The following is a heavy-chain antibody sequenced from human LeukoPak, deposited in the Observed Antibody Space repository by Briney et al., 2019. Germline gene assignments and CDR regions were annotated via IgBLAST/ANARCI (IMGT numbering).Heavy chain of an antibody. CDR1: GYSFTCYN. Sequence: ASVKVSCKASGYSFTCYNMHWVRQAPGQGLEWMGWINPNSGGTNYAQKFQGRVTMTRDRSINTVYMELSRLRSEETAVDYCERESTTVRGIIFSTMCFDPWGQGTLVTVSS. J-gene: IGHJ5*02. CDR2: INPNSGGT. D-gene: IGHD3-10*01. V-gene: IGHV1-2*02. CDR3: ERESTTVRGIIFSTMCFDP.